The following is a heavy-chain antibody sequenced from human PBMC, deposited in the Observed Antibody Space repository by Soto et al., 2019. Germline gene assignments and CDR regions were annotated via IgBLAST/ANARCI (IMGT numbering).Heavy chain of an antibody. V-gene: IGHV3-30*18. CDR3: AKDFRSGYAKLYYFDY. Sequence: QVQLVESGGGVVQPGRSLRLSCAASGFTFSSYGMHWVRQAPGKGLEWVAVISYDGSNKYYADSVKGRFTISGDNSKNTLYLQMNSLRAEDTAVYYCAKDFRSGYAKLYYFDYWGQGTLVTVSS. J-gene: IGHJ4*02. D-gene: IGHD3-3*01. CDR1: GFTFSSYG. CDR2: ISYDGSNK.